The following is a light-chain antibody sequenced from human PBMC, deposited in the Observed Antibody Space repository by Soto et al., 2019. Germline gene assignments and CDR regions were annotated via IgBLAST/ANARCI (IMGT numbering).Light chain of an antibody. V-gene: IGLV2-14*01. CDR2: EVS. J-gene: IGLJ1*01. CDR3: SSYTSSSTSLYV. Sequence: QSVLTQPASVSGSPGQSITISCTGTSSDVGGYNYVSWYQQHPGKAPKLMIYEVSNRPSGVSNCFSGSKSGNTASLTISGLQAEDEADYYCSSYTSSSTSLYVFGTGTKVTVL. CDR1: SSDVGGYNY.